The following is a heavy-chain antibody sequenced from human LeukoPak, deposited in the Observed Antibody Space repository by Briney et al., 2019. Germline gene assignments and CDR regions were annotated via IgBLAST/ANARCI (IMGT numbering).Heavy chain of an antibody. V-gene: IGHV4-59*01. Sequence: SGTLSLTCTVSGGSISSYYWSWIRQPPGKGLEWIGYIYYSGSTNYNPSLKSRVTISVDTSKNQCSLKLSSVTAADTAVYYCARNRRSRIAVAGTGFDYWGQGTLVTVSS. CDR1: GGSISSYY. CDR3: ARNRRSRIAVAGTGFDY. J-gene: IGHJ4*02. CDR2: IYYSGST. D-gene: IGHD6-19*01.